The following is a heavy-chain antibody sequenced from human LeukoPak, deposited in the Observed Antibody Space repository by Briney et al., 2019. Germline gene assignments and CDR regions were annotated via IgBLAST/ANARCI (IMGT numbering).Heavy chain of an antibody. Sequence: GGPLRLSCAASGFTFSSYSMNWVRQAPGKGLEWVSSISSSSSYIYYADSVKGRFTISRDNSKNTLYLQMNSLRAEDTAVYYCARDMAMVRGVILYYWGQGTLVTVSS. CDR2: ISSSSSYI. CDR3: ARDMAMVRGVILYY. D-gene: IGHD3-10*01. CDR1: GFTFSSYS. V-gene: IGHV3-21*01. J-gene: IGHJ4*02.